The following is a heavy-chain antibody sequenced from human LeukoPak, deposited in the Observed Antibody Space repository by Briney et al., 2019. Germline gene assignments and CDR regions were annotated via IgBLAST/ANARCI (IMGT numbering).Heavy chain of an antibody. Sequence: GGSLRLSCAASGFTVSSNYMSWVRQAPGKGLEWVSVINSSGSTYYADSVKRRFTITTGNSKNKLYIQMNSLRAADTAVYYCGRDGRYNGSYSDYWGQGTRVTVSS. V-gene: IGHV3-53*01. J-gene: IGHJ4*02. CDR3: GRDGRYNGSYSDY. CDR1: GFTVSSNY. D-gene: IGHD1-26*01. CDR2: INSSGST.